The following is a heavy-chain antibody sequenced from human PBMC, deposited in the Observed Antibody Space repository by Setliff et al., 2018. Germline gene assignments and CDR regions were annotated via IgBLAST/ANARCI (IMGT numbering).Heavy chain of an antibody. Sequence: SETLSLTCAAYGGTFSDYHWTWIRQSPEKGLEWIGEINHRGSTNYNPSLKSRVTISIDTSRDQFSLKLISMIAADTAVYYCARDLYNSGWLRGPDIWGQGTMVTVSS. CDR2: INHRGST. CDR3: ARDLYNSGWLRGPDI. J-gene: IGHJ3*02. CDR1: GGTFSDYH. D-gene: IGHD6-19*01. V-gene: IGHV4-34*01.